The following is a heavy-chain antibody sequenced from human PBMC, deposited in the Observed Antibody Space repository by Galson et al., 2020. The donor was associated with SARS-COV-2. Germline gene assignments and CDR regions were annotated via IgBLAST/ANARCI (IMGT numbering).Heavy chain of an antibody. CDR1: GYSFTSYW. D-gene: IGHD1-26*01. CDR3: ARPEWELLWAFDI. V-gene: IGHV5-51*01. CDR2: IYPGDSDT. J-gene: IGHJ3*02. Sequence: EESLKISCKGSGYSFTSYWIGWVRQMPGKGLEWMGIIYPGDSDTRYSPSFQGQVTISADKSISTAYLQWSSLKASDTAMYYCARPEWELLWAFDIWGQGTMVTVSS.